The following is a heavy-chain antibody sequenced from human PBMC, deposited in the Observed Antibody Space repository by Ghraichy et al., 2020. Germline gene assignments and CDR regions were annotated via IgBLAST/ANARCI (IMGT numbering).Heavy chain of an antibody. V-gene: IGHV4-59*02. Sequence: ESLSLTCTVSGGYVSSYYWSWLRQTPGKGLEWIGYSFFSETTHYNPSLQSRVTISIDTPKNRFSLKLSSVTAADTAIYYCARQSKGSCAGTSCPIDLWGQGTLVTVSS. CDR1: GGYVSSYY. D-gene: IGHD2-2*01. CDR2: SFFSETT. J-gene: IGHJ5*02. CDR3: ARQSKGSCAGTSCPIDL.